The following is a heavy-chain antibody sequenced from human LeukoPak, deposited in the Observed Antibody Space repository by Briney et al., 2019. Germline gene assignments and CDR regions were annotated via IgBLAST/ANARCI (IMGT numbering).Heavy chain of an antibody. J-gene: IGHJ4*02. CDR2: LSGSGGGT. CDR3: SRNPTEYYDSSGYYPQFEY. CDR1: GFTFNTYA. V-gene: IGHV3-23*01. Sequence: GGSLRLSCAASGFTFNTYAMSWVRQAPGKGLEWVSALSGSGGGTFYADSVRGRFTISRDNSKNIVYLQMNSLRVEDTALYFCSRNPTEYYDSSGYYPQFEYWGQGTLVTVSS. D-gene: IGHD3-22*01.